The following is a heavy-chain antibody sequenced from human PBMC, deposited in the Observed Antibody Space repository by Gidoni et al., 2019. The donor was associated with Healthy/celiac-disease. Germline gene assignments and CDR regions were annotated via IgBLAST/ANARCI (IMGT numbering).Heavy chain of an antibody. CDR2: ISGSGGST. D-gene: IGHD6-13*01. CDR1: GFTFSSYA. V-gene: IGHV3-23*01. CDR3: AKDRSRLRSCDY. J-gene: IGHJ4*02. Sequence: EVQLLESGGGLVQPGGSLRLSCAASGFTFSSYAMSWVRQAPGKGLEWVSAISGSGGSTYYADSVKARFTISRDNSKNTLYLQMNSLRAEDTAVYYCAKDRSRLRSCDYWGQGTLVTVSS.